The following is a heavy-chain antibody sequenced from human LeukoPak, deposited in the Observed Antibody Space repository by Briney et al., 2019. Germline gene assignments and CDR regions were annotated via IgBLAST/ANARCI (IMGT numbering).Heavy chain of an antibody. V-gene: IGHV3-48*04. J-gene: IGHJ4*02. CDR1: GFTFSSYS. CDR3: AGGADNFWSSYAFDY. Sequence: GGSLRLSCAASGFTFSSYSMNWVRQAPGKGLEWISYISSSGTTIYYADSVKGRFTISRDNAENSLYLRMNSLRAGDTALYYCAGGADNFWSSYAFDYWGQGALVTVSS. D-gene: IGHD3-3*01. CDR2: ISSSGTTI.